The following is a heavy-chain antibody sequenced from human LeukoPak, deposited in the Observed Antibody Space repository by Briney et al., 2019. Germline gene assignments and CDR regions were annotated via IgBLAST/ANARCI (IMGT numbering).Heavy chain of an antibody. D-gene: IGHD3-22*01. CDR1: GGSFSGYY. J-gene: IGHJ4*02. Sequence: PSETLSLTCAVYGGSFSGYYWSWIRQPPGKGLEWIGEINHSGSTNYNPPLKSRVTISVDTSKNQFSLKLSSVTAADTAVYYCARLYEYYYDSSGYLTFDYWGQGTLVTVSS. V-gene: IGHV4-34*01. CDR3: ARLYEYYYDSSGYLTFDY. CDR2: INHSGST.